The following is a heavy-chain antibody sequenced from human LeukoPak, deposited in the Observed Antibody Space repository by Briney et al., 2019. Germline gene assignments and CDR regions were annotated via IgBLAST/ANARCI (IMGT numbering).Heavy chain of an antibody. CDR3: ARGGSSGREY. CDR1: GGSISSGSYY. D-gene: IGHD6-19*01. Sequence: PSQTLSLTCTVSGGSISSGSYYWSWLRQPAGKGLEWIGRIYTSGSTNYNPSLKSRVTISVDTSKNQFSLKLSSVTAADTAVYYCARGGSSGREYWGQGTLVTVSS. V-gene: IGHV4-61*02. CDR2: IYTSGST. J-gene: IGHJ4*02.